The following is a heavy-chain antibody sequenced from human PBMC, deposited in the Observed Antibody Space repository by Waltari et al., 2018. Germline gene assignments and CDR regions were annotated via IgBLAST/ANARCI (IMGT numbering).Heavy chain of an antibody. D-gene: IGHD3-22*01. CDR3: ARLPTKYYDSIGWGFFDQ. CDR2: LRNTGGT. V-gene: IGHV4-59*08. J-gene: IGHJ4*02. Sequence: HVQLQESGPGLVKPSETLSLTCTVSGDFLSDAHWTWIRQAPGKGLEWIAYLRNTGGTKCTPSLQSRVTISADTSKKQFSLGLTSVTAADTAVYYCARLPTKYYDSIGWGFFDQWGQGILVTVSP. CDR1: GDFLSDAH.